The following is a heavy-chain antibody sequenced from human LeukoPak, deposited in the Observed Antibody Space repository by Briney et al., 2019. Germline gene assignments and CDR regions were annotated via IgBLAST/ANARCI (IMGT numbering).Heavy chain of an antibody. CDR2: ISSNGGSP. V-gene: IGHV3-64*01. CDR1: GFTFSSYA. D-gene: IGHD6-13*01. J-gene: IGHJ4*02. Sequence: GGSLRLSCAASGFTFSSYAMHWVRQAPGKGLEYVSAISSNGGSPYYANSVKGRFTISRDNSKNTLYLQMGSLRGEDMAAYYCARDTAAAGTEYFDYWGQGTLVTVSS. CDR3: ARDTAAAGTEYFDY.